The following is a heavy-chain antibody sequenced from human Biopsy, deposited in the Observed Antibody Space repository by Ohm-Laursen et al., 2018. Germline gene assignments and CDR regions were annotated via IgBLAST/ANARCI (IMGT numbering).Heavy chain of an antibody. CDR1: GASVKTSGYF. D-gene: IGHD7-27*01. Sequence: SQTLSLTCGVSGASVKTSGYFWAWIRQRPGKGLEWIGYISYNERTHYNPSLTSRLAVSFDTSSNRITLHLRSVSLADTAVYYCVREPKTGAAEAWYFDLWGRGSPVTVPS. J-gene: IGHJ2*01. CDR2: ISYNERT. V-gene: IGHV4-31*11. CDR3: VREPKTGAAEAWYFDL.